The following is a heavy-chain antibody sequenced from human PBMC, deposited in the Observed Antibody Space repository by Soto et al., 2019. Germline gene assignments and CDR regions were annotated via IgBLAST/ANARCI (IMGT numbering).Heavy chain of an antibody. CDR3: ARGPVPSFGY. V-gene: IGHV4-4*02. J-gene: IGHJ4*02. CDR1: GFTFSNAW. CDR2: INHSGST. Sequence: VQLVESGGGLVKPGGSLRLSCAASGFTFSNAWMSWVRQAPGKGLEWIGEINHSGSTNYNPSLKSRVTISVDTSKNQFSLKLSSVTAADTAVYYCARGPVPSFGYWGQGTLVTVSS. D-gene: IGHD3-10*01.